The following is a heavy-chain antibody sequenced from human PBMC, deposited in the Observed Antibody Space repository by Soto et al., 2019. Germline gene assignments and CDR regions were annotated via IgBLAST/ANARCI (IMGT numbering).Heavy chain of an antibody. CDR2: IIPIFGTA. Sequence: QVQLVQSGAEVKKPGSSVKVSCKASGGTFSSYAISWVRQAPGQGLEWMGGIIPIFGTANYAQKFQGRVTITADESTSTAYTELSSLRSEDTAVYYCARDPPYCSSTSCYVDYWGQGTLVTVSS. J-gene: IGHJ4*02. D-gene: IGHD2-2*01. V-gene: IGHV1-69*01. CDR1: GGTFSSYA. CDR3: ARDPPYCSSTSCYVDY.